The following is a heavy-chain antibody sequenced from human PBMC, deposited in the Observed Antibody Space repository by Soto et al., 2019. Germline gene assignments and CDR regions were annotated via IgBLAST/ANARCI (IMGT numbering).Heavy chain of an antibody. CDR3: ARRLHPDV. CDR2: IYYNGDT. V-gene: IGHV4-31*03. CDR1: GGSISSGGYY. Sequence: TSETLSLTCTVSGGSISSGGYYWSWIRQHPGKGLEWIGYIYYNGDTHYNPSLKSRLSMSVDTSKNQFSLSLTSVTAADTAVYYCARRLHPDVWRHGTTVTVSS. J-gene: IGHJ6*02.